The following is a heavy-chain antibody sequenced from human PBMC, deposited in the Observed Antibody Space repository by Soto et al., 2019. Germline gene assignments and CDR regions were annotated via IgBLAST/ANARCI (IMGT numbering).Heavy chain of an antibody. CDR3: AKDLTLSDYYYFGLDV. Sequence: GGSLRLSCAASGFIFSNYAMSWVRQAPGKGLEWVSGISWNSDNIDYADSVKGRFTISRDNAKNSLYLQMNSLRAEDTALYYCAKDLTLSDYYYFGLDVWGQGTTVTVSS. J-gene: IGHJ6*02. D-gene: IGHD7-27*01. CDR1: GFIFSNYA. CDR2: ISWNSDNI. V-gene: IGHV3-9*01.